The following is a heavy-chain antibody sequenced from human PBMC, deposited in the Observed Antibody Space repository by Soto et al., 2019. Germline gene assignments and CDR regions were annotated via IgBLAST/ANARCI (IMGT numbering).Heavy chain of an antibody. CDR1: GGSFSGYY. J-gene: IGHJ4*02. V-gene: IGHV4-34*01. D-gene: IGHD5-12*01. Sequence: SETLSLTCAVYGGSFSGYYWSWIRQPPGKGLEWIGEINHSGSTNYNPSLKSRVTISVDTSKNQFSLKLSSVTAADTAVYYCARGGYSGYDWFDYWGQGTLVTVSS. CDR2: INHSGST. CDR3: ARGGYSGYDWFDY.